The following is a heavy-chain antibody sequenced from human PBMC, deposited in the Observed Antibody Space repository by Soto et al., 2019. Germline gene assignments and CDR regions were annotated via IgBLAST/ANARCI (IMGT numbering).Heavy chain of an antibody. CDR1: GFTFSSYS. Sequence: PGGSLRLSCAASGFTFSSYSMNWVRQAPGKGLEWVSSISSSSSYIYYADSVKGRFTISRDNAKNSLYLQMNSLRAEDTAVYYCARDSLGPQDSGYDYPDHWGQGTLVTVSS. D-gene: IGHD5-12*01. CDR2: ISSSSSYI. V-gene: IGHV3-21*01. CDR3: ARDSLGPQDSGYDYPDH. J-gene: IGHJ4*02.